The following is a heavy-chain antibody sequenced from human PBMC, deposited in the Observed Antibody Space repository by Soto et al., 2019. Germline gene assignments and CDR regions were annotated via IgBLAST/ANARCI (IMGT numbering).Heavy chain of an antibody. D-gene: IGHD1-26*01. Sequence: HPGGSLRLSCAASGFTFSSYAMHWVRQAPGKGLEWVAVISYDGSNKYYADSVKGRFTISRDNSKNTLYLQTNSLRAEDTAVYYCASAMVGATTSFDYWGQGTLVTVSS. V-gene: IGHV3-30-3*01. CDR2: ISYDGSNK. J-gene: IGHJ4*02. CDR1: GFTFSSYA. CDR3: ASAMVGATTSFDY.